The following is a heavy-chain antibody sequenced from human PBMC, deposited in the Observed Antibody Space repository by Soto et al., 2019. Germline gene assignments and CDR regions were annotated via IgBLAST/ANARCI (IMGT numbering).Heavy chain of an antibody. D-gene: IGHD2-2*01. CDR3: AREDCSSTSCYGGYYYGMDV. J-gene: IGHJ6*02. CDR2: IKQDGSEK. CDR1: GFTFSSYW. V-gene: IGHV3-7*03. Sequence: SLRLSCAASGFTFSSYWMSWVRQAPGKGLEWVANIKQDGSEKYYVDSVKGRFTISRDNAKNSLYLQMNSLRAEDTAVYYCAREDCSSTSCYGGYYYGMDVWGQGTTVTVSS.